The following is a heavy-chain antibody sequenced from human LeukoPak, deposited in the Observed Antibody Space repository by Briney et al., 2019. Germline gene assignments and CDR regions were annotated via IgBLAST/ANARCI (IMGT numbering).Heavy chain of an antibody. J-gene: IGHJ5*02. CDR1: GFTFSSYW. CDR2: INQDGSEK. CDR3: ARDVATISNWFDP. D-gene: IGHD5-24*01. Sequence: GGSLRLSCAASGFTFSSYWMSWVRQTPGKGLEWVANINQDGSEKYYVDSVKGRSTISRDNAKNSLYLQMNSLRAEDTAVYYCARDVATISNWFDPWGQGTLVTVSS. V-gene: IGHV3-7*01.